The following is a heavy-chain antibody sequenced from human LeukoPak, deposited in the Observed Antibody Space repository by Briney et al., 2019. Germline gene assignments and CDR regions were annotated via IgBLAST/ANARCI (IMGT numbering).Heavy chain of an antibody. CDR1: GFTFSTYW. CDR3: ARGGLEPVDY. V-gene: IGHV3-74*01. CDR2: TNADGSST. J-gene: IGHJ4*02. Sequence: PGGSLRLSCAASGFTFSTYWMHWVRQAPGKGLVWVSRTNADGSSTSYADSVKGRFTISRDNAKNTLYLQMNSLRADETAVYYCARGGLEPVDYWGQGTLVTVSS. D-gene: IGHD1-1*01.